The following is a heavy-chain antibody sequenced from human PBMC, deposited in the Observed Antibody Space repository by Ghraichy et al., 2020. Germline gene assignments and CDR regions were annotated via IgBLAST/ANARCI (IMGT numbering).Heavy chain of an antibody. CDR2: IYSGGST. V-gene: IGHV3-66*01. Sequence: GGSLRLSCAASGFTVSSNYMSWVRQAPGKGLEWVSVIYSGGSTYYADSVKGRFTISRDNSKNTLYLQMNSLRAEDTAVYYCARWSTVVTLDAFDIWGQGTMVIVSS. CDR1: GFTVSSNY. J-gene: IGHJ3*02. D-gene: IGHD4-23*01. CDR3: ARWSTVVTLDAFDI.